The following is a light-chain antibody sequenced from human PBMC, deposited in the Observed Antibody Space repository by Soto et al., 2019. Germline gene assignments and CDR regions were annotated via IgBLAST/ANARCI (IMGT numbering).Light chain of an antibody. CDR1: HSISVW. V-gene: IGKV1-5*03. CDR2: QAS. J-gene: IGKJ2*01. CDR3: QQYYTYPYT. Sequence: DIQMTQSPSTLSSSVGDIVTITCRASHSISVWLAWYQQKPGKAPKLLIYQASTLESGVPSRFSGRGSGTDFTLTISSLQPDDFVTYYCQQYYTYPYTFGQGTKLEIK.